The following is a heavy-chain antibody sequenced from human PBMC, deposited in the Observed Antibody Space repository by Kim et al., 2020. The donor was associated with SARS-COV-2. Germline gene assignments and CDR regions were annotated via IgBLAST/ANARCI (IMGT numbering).Heavy chain of an antibody. CDR3: AKGSGSYLYYYMDV. V-gene: IGHV3-9*01. J-gene: IGHJ6*03. Sequence: ADTGKGRFTTSRDNAKNSLYLQLNNLSTEDTAFYYCAKGSGSYLYYYMDVWGKGTTVTVSS. D-gene: IGHD3-10*01.